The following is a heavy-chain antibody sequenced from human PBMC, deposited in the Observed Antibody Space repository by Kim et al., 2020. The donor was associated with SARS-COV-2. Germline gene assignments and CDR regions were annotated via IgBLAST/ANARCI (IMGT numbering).Heavy chain of an antibody. CDR3: ARLGYCSGGSCYSYYFDY. CDR2: IYPGYTNI. CDR1: GYSFSNYW. Sequence: GESLKISCKGFGYSFSNYWIGWVRQMPGKGLEWVGVIYPGYTNIRYSPPFQGQVTISVDKSISTAYLQWSSLKASDTAMYYCARLGYCSGGSCYSYYFDYWGRGTLVIVSS. J-gene: IGHJ4*02. V-gene: IGHV5-51*01. D-gene: IGHD2-15*01.